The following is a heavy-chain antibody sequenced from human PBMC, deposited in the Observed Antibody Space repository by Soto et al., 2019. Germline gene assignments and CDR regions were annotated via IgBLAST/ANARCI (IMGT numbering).Heavy chain of an antibody. CDR1: GYTFTGYY. J-gene: IGHJ6*02. D-gene: IGHD2-21*01. Sequence: QVQLVQSGGEVKKPGASVKVSCKASGYTFTGYYLHWVRQAPGQGLEWMGWIDPNSGGTNYAQNFQGRVTMTRDTSIRTVYMELNRLRSDDTAVYYCATVGFHCYHAMDVWGQGTTVTVSS. CDR2: IDPNSGGT. CDR3: ATVGFHCYHAMDV. V-gene: IGHV1-2*02.